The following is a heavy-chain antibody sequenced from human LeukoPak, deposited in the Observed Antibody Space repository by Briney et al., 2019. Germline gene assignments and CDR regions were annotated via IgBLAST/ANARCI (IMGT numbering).Heavy chain of an antibody. J-gene: IGHJ4*02. Sequence: PSETLSLTCAVSGGSISSGGYSWSWIRQPPGKGLEWIGYIYHSGSTYYNPSLKSRVTISVDRSKNQFSLKLSSVTAADTAVYYCARQRFAPKSVLPAYFDYWGQGTLVTVSS. CDR2: IYHSGST. CDR1: GGSISSGGYS. CDR3: ARQRFAPKSVLPAYFDY. V-gene: IGHV4-30-2*01. D-gene: IGHD3-10*01.